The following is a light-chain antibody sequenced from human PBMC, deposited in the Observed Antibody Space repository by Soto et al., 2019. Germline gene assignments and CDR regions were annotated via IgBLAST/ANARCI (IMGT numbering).Light chain of an antibody. V-gene: IGLV2-11*01. CDR2: DVS. Sequence: QSVLTQPRSVSGSPGQSVTISCTGTSSDVGGYNYVSWYQQHPGKAPKLMIYDVSKRPSGVPDRFSGSKSGNTASLTISGVQAEDEADYYCCSYAGSYTFDVFGTGTKVTVL. CDR3: CSYAGSYTFDV. CDR1: SSDVGGYNY. J-gene: IGLJ1*01.